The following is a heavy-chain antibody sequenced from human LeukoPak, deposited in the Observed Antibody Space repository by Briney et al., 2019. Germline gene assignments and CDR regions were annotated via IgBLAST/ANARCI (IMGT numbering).Heavy chain of an antibody. J-gene: IGHJ5*02. D-gene: IGHD2/OR15-2a*01. CDR2: IYYSGST. CDR1: GGSFSSYY. V-gene: IGHV4-59*01. Sequence: SETLSLTCTVSGGSFSSYYWSWIRQPPGKGLEWIGYIYYSGSTDYNPSLKSRVTISVETSKNQFSLNLSSVTAADTAVYYCATHTFNIGGYYSFDPWGQGTLVTVSS. CDR3: ATHTFNIGGYYSFDP.